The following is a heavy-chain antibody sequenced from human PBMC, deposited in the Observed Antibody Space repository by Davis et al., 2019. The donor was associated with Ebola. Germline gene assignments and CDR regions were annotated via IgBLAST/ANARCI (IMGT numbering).Heavy chain of an antibody. CDR2: ISYDGSNK. V-gene: IGHV3-30*18. J-gene: IGHJ4*02. CDR3: AKDLTYGGNSY. Sequence: GESLKISCAASGFTFSSYNMNWVRQAPGKGLEWVAVISYDGSNKYYADSVKGRFTISRDNSKNTLYLQMNSLRAEDTAVYYCAKDLTYGGNSYWGQGTLVTVSS. D-gene: IGHD4-23*01. CDR1: GFTFSSYN.